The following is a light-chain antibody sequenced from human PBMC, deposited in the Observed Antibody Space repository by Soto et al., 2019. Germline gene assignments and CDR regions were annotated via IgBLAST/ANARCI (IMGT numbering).Light chain of an antibody. CDR3: XXXXXXXXYX. V-gene: IGKV1-39*01. CDR1: QSIDAY. Sequence: DIQMTQSPSSLSASVGDRVTITCRASQSIDAYLNWYQQKPGTAPKLLIYAASSLQSGVPSRFSGRGSGTDFTLTISSLQPEDFATXXXXXXXXXXXYXFGQGTRWIS. J-gene: IGKJ2*01. CDR2: AAS.